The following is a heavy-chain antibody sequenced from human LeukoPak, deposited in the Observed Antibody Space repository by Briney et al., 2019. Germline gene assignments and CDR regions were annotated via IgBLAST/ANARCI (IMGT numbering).Heavy chain of an antibody. CDR2: ISSTSRSYI. Sequence: GGSLRLSCAASGFTFSRYNMNWVRQAPGKGVEWVSSISSTSRSYIYYADSVKGRFTISRDNAKNSLYLQMNSLRAEDTAVYYCAREHSGYDFPGRDYYYMDVWGKGTTVTVSS. V-gene: IGHV3-21*01. CDR3: AREHSGYDFPGRDYYYMDV. J-gene: IGHJ6*03. D-gene: IGHD5-12*01. CDR1: GFTFSRYN.